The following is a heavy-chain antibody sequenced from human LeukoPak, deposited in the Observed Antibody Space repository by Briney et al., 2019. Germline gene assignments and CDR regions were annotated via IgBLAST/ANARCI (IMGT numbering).Heavy chain of an antibody. J-gene: IGHJ2*01. D-gene: IGHD1-14*01. Sequence: GGSLRLSCTASGFTFISYAMSWVRQAPGKGLEWVSSIGGSGDTSYYADSVKGLFTISRDNSKNTLYLQMSSLRAEDTAVYYCAQLLDDNPIRWYFGLWGRGTLVTVSS. CDR1: GFTFISYA. CDR3: AQLLDDNPIRWYFGL. V-gene: IGHV3-23*01. CDR2: IGGSGDTS.